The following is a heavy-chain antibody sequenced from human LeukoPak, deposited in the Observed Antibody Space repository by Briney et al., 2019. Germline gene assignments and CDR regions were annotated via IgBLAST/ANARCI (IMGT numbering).Heavy chain of an antibody. J-gene: IGHJ3*02. CDR2: ISSGGSHT. D-gene: IGHD3-10*01. V-gene: IGHV3-30-3*01. Sequence: GRSLRLSCAASGFTFSTYFMHWVRQAPGKGLEWVAVISSGGSHTFYVESVKGRFTISRDNSKNTLYLQMNSLRAEDTAVYFCARERQDTIVHSGAFDIWGQGTMVTVSS. CDR1: GFTFSTYF. CDR3: ARERQDTIVHSGAFDI.